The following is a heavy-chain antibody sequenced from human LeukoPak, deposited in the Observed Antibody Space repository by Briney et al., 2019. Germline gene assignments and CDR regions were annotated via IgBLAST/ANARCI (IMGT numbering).Heavy chain of an antibody. Sequence: SETLSLTCGVSGYSISIGYYWAWIRQPPGKGLEWIGTIYHTGSTYYTPSLGSRVTISVDTSKNEFSLNLNSVTAADAAVYYCARAGWIITSGIDYWGQGALVTVSS. CDR3: ARAGWIITSGIDY. D-gene: IGHD3-10*01. V-gene: IGHV4-38-2*01. J-gene: IGHJ4*02. CDR1: GYSISIGYY. CDR2: IYHTGST.